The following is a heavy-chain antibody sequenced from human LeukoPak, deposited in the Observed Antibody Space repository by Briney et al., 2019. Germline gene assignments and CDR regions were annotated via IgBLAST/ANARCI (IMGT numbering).Heavy chain of an antibody. CDR2: IIEKGNA. J-gene: IGHJ2*01. Sequence: SETLSLTCALYGVTFSAYSWSWTWIRQTPEKGLEWIGEIIEKGNANYNPSLKSRVTIDLDTSKNQFSLKLTSMMAAMTAMYYCARGYYPPRWYFDLWGRGTLVTVSS. CDR3: ARGYYPPRWYFDL. V-gene: IGHV4-34*01. D-gene: IGHD3-10*01. CDR1: GVTFSAYS.